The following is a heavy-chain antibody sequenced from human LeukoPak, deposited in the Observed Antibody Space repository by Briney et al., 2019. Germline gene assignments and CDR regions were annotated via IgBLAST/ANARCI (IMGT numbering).Heavy chain of an antibody. J-gene: IGHJ4*02. CDR3: ARGVGGDRDY. D-gene: IGHD2-21*02. V-gene: IGHV3-74*01. CDR2: INPDESII. Sequence: GGSLRLSCAASGFTFSSSWMHWVRQAPGKGLVWVSRINPDESIISHADSVKGRFTISRDNAKNTVYLQMNSLRAEDTAVYYCARGVGGDRDYWGQGTLVTVSS. CDR1: GFTFSSSW.